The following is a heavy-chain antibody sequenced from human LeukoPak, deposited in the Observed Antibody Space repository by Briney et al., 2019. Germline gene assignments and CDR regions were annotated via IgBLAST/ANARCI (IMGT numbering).Heavy chain of an antibody. V-gene: IGHV5-51*01. J-gene: IGHJ4*02. CDR3: ARPHGSIAAPYYFDY. CDR1: GYSFTSYW. CDR2: IYPGDSDT. D-gene: IGHD6-6*01. Sequence: GESLKISCKGSGYSFTSYWIGWVGQMPGKGLEWMGIIYPGDSDTRNSPSFQRQVTSSADKSISTAYLQWSSLKASDTAMYYCARPHGSIAAPYYFDYWGQGTLVTVSS.